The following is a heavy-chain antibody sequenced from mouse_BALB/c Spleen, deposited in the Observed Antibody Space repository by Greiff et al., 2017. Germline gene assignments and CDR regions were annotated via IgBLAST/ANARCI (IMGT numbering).Heavy chain of an antibody. D-gene: IGHD1-1*01. Sequence: QVQLQQPGAELVKPGASVKLSCKASGYTFTSYWMHWVKQRPGQGLEWIGEINPSNGRTNYNEKFKSKATLTVDKSSSTAYMQLSSLTSEDSAVYYCARWGIRYGSTYWYFDVWGAGTTVTVSS. CDR1: GYTFTSYW. CDR3: ARWGIRYGSTYWYFDV. CDR2: INPSNGRT. J-gene: IGHJ1*01. V-gene: IGHV1S81*02.